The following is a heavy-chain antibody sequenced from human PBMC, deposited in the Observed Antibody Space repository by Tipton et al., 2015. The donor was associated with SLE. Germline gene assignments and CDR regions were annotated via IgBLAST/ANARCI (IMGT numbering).Heavy chain of an antibody. CDR2: ISPSGIP. D-gene: IGHD2-21*01. CDR3: AREVNVVSDSDAFDI. CDR1: GGSIRSSNFF. Sequence: TLSLTCTVSGGSIRSSNFFWSWVRQLPGKGLECVGFISPSGIPYYNPSLNSRGSIWMDTSKNQFSLSLSSMTAADTAVYYCAREVNVVSDSDAFDIWGHGTVVSVS. V-gene: IGHV4-31*03. J-gene: IGHJ3*02.